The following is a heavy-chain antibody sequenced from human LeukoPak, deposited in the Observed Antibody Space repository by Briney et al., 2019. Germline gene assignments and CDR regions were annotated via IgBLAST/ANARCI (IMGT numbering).Heavy chain of an antibody. Sequence: GGSLKLSCAASGFTVSSAYISWVRQAPGKGLEWLSAIYSDGNTYYADSVKGRFTIFRDNSKNMLYLQMSSLRADDTAVYYCARAPSGWYFDSWGQGTLVTVSS. CDR2: IYSDGNT. D-gene: IGHD6-19*01. CDR3: ARAPSGWYFDS. CDR1: GFTVSSAY. V-gene: IGHV3-53*01. J-gene: IGHJ4*02.